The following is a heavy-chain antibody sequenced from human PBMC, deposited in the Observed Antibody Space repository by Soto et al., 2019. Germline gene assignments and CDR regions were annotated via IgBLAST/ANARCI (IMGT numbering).Heavy chain of an antibody. V-gene: IGHV3-30-3*01. J-gene: IGHJ6*02. CDR1: EFSLTIYA. CDR2: ISHGGTNK. CDR3: ARDCSGGSCQYLSGMAV. D-gene: IGHD2-15*01. Sequence: QVLLVESGGGVVQPGRSLRLSCAASEFSLTIYAMHWVRQAPGKGLEWVAGISHGGTNKYYVDSVKGRFIISRDNSKKPVYMEMNSLRTEATAVYYCARDCSGGSCQYLSGMAVWGQGTTVTVSS.